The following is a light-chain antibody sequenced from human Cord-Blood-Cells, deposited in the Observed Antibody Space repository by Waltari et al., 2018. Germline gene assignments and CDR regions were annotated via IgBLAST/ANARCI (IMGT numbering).Light chain of an antibody. Sequence: EIVLTQSPGTLSLSPGERATLSCRASQSVSSSYLAWYQQKPGQAPRLLIYGASSRATGIPDRFSGSGSGTDFTHTISRLEPEDFAVYYGQQYGSSPPLTFGGGTKVEIK. CDR2: GAS. J-gene: IGKJ4*01. CDR3: QQYGSSPPLT. V-gene: IGKV3-20*01. CDR1: QSVSSSY.